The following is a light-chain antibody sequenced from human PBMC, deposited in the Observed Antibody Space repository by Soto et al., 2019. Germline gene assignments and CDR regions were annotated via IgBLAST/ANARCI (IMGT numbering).Light chain of an antibody. V-gene: IGKV3-20*01. Sequence: EIVLTQSPGTLSLSPGEGATLSCRASQSVSSTYLAWYQHKPGQAPRLLIYSASRRASGIPDRFSGSGSGTDFTLTIIRLEPEDAAEYYCQQYSGPGMYTFGQGTKLEIK. J-gene: IGKJ2*01. CDR1: QSVSSTY. CDR2: SAS. CDR3: QQYSGPGMYT.